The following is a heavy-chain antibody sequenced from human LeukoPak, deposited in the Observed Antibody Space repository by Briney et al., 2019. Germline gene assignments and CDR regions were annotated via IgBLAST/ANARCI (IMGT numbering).Heavy chain of an antibody. Sequence: GGSLRLSCAASGFIFSSYSMTWVRQAPGKGLEWVSSITNSSIYIYYADSVKGRFTISRDNAKNSLYLQMNSLRAEDTAVYYCAREYCSGGGCYRIDSWGQGTLVTVSS. CDR2: ITNSSIYI. D-gene: IGHD2-15*01. V-gene: IGHV3-21*01. J-gene: IGHJ4*02. CDR1: GFIFSSYS. CDR3: AREYCSGGGCYRIDS.